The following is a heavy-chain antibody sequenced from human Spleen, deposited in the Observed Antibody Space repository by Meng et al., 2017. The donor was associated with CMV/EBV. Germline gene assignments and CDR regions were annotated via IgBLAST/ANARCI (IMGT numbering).Heavy chain of an antibody. CDR1: GGSVSRGGYY. CDR2: IYHGGST. J-gene: IGHJ4*02. V-gene: IGHV4-31*02. CDR3: AREGGWLQTPYFDY. D-gene: IGHD5-24*01. Sequence: SGGSVSRGGYYWNWIRQHSGKGLEWVGHIYHGGSTYYNPSLKSRVVISLDTTKNQVSLKLRSVTAADTAVYYCAREGGWLQTPYFDYWGQGSLVTVSS.